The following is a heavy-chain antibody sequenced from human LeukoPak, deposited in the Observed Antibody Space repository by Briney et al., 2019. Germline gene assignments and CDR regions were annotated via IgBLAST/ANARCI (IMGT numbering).Heavy chain of an antibody. CDR1: GFTFDDYA. J-gene: IGHJ4*02. CDR3: AREFGHNRWYFDY. Sequence: GGSLRLSCAASGFTFDDYAMHWVRQAPGKGLEWVSGISWNSGSIGYSDSVKGRFTNSRDNSLNTLHLQMNSLRTEDTAVYYCAREFGHNRWYFDYWGQGALVTVSS. CDR2: ISWNSGSI. D-gene: IGHD5-24*01. V-gene: IGHV3-9*01.